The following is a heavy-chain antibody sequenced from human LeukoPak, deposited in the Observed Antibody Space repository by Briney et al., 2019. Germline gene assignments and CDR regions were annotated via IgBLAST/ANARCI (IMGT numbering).Heavy chain of an antibody. CDR1: GYTFTSYY. J-gene: IGHJ4*02. D-gene: IGHD7-27*01. CDR2: INPSGGST. V-gene: IGHV1-46*01. Sequence: ASVKVSCKASGYTFTSYYMHWVRQAPGQGLEWMGIINPSGGSTSYAQKFQGRVTMTRHTSTSTVYMELSSLRSEDTAVYYCGVFPLKNWESAFDYWGQGTLVTVSS. CDR3: GVFPLKNWESAFDY.